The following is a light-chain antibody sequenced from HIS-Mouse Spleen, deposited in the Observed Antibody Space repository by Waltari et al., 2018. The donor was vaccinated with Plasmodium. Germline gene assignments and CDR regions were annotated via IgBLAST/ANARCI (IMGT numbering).Light chain of an antibody. V-gene: IGLV3-10*01. Sequence: SYELTQPPSVSVSPGQTARITCSGDALPKKYAYWYQQKSGQAPVLVIHEDSERPSGIPEGFSGSSSGTMATLTISGAQVEDEADYYCYSTDSSGNHRVFGGGTKLTVL. CDR2: EDS. J-gene: IGLJ3*02. CDR3: YSTDSSGNHRV. CDR1: ALPKKY.